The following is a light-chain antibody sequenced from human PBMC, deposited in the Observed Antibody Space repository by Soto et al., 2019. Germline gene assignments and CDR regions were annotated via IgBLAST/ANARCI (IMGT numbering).Light chain of an antibody. V-gene: IGLV2-14*01. CDR1: SGDVAGYNY. J-gene: IGLJ1*01. CDR2: DVS. Sequence: QSVLTQPASVSGSPGQSITISCTGTSGDVAGYNYVSWFQQHPGKAPKLMIFDVSNRPSGVSNRFSGSKSGNTASLTISGLQAEDEADYYCSSHPSSRILHVFGTGTKVTV. CDR3: SSHPSSRILHV.